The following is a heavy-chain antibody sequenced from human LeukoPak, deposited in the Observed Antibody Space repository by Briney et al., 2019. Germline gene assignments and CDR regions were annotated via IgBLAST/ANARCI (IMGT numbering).Heavy chain of an antibody. V-gene: IGHV3-23*01. J-gene: IGHJ4*02. CDR3: AKGSLMNTFGGVIVY. Sequence: GGSLRLSCAASVFPYSRYDMRWVPQAPGKGLEWVSAIRGSGGSTYYADSVKGRFTISRDNSKNTLYLQMNSLRAEDTAVYYCAKGSLMNTFGGVIVYWGQGTLVTVSS. CDR1: VFPYSRYD. D-gene: IGHD3-16*02. CDR2: IRGSGGST.